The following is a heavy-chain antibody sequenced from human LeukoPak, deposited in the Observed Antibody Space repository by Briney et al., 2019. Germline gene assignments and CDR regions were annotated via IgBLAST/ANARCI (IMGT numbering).Heavy chain of an antibody. CDR1: GGSISSSSYY. CDR3: ARESFEEPGTMDH. V-gene: IGHV4-39*07. CDR2: IYYGGGT. J-gene: IGHJ4*02. D-gene: IGHD4/OR15-4a*01. Sequence: PSETLSLTCTVSGGSISSSSYYWGWIRQPPGKGLEWIGSIYYGGGTHYNPSPKSRATIFLDTSMNQFSLRLTSVTAADTALYFCARESFEEPGTMDHWGQGTLVSVSS.